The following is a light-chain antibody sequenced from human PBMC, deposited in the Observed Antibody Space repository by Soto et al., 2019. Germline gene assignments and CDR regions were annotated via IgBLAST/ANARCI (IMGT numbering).Light chain of an antibody. Sequence: VVTQSPATLSVFPGETATLSCRASQSVSGDLAWYQQRPGQAPRLLIYGASTRATGIPARFRGSRSGTEFTLTTSSLKSEDCVKYHCQPYNTWHPKMASGRATK. V-gene: IGKV3-15*01. CDR1: QSVSGD. J-gene: IGKJ1*01. CDR3: QPYNTWHPKMA. CDR2: GAS.